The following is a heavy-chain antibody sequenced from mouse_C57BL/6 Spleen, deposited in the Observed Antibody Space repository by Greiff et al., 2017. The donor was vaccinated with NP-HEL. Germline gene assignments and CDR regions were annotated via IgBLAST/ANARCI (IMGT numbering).Heavy chain of an antibody. D-gene: IGHD2-5*01. CDR3: ARSNAYAMDY. Sequence: VQLQQSGPELVKPGASVKISCKAPGYSFTDYYMNWVKQSNGKSLEWIGVINPNYGTTSYNQKIKGKATLTVDHSSSTAYMQPNSLTSEDSAVYYCARSNAYAMDYWGQGTSVTVSS. J-gene: IGHJ4*01. CDR2: INPNYGTT. V-gene: IGHV1-39*01. CDR1: GYSFTDYY.